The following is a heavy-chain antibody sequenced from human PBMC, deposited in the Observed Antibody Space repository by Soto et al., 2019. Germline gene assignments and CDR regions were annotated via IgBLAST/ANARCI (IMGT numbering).Heavy chain of an antibody. CDR1: GFTFSSYG. CDR3: AKSQLGSGGSADY. V-gene: IGHV3-30*18. CDR2: ISYDGSNK. Sequence: QVQLVESGGGVVQPGRSLRLSCAASGFTFSSYGMHWVRQAPGKGLEWVAVISYDGSNKYYADSVKGRFTISRDNSKNTLYLQMNSLRAEDTAVDYCAKSQLGSGGSADYWGQGTLVTVSS. D-gene: IGHD2-15*01. J-gene: IGHJ4*02.